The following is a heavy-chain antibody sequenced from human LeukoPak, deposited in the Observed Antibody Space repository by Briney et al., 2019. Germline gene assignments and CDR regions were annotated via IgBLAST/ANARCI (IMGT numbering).Heavy chain of an antibody. CDR2: IYNDGRT. CDR3: ARGLFLSGYLDAFDI. J-gene: IGHJ3*02. V-gene: IGHV3-53*01. D-gene: IGHD3-22*01. Sequence: GGSLRLSCAASGFTVNNKYMTWVRQAPGKGLEWVSLIYNDGRTYYADSVKGRCTISRDNLKNVLYLQMNSLKVEDTALYYCARGLFLSGYLDAFDIWGQGTMVTVSS. CDR1: GFTVNNKY.